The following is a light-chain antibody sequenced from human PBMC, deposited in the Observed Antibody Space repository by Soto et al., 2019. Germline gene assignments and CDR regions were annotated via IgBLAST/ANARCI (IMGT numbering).Light chain of an antibody. V-gene: IGKV3-20*01. CDR2: GAS. Sequence: EIVLTQSPATLSLSPGERATLSFRASQSVSSYLAWYQQKPGQAPRLLIFGASIRVKGIPDRFIGSGSGTDFTLTISRLEPEDFAVYYCQHYVTSLTTFGQGTKVDIK. J-gene: IGKJ1*01. CDR3: QHYVTSLTT. CDR1: QSVSSY.